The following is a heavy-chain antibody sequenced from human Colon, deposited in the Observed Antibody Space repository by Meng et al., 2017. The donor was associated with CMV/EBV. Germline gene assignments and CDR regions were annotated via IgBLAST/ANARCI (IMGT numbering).Heavy chain of an antibody. CDR3: AEVSTVVVSPSDFQD. V-gene: IGHV3-30*02. CDR1: GFGLSTSG. J-gene: IGHJ1*01. D-gene: IGHD2-2*01. CDR2: LRCDGKYK. Sequence: AGFGLSTSGMPWVRQGPGKGLEWVAFLRCDGKYKYYGDSEKGRFTITKNSSNNTLYLQMNSLRADDTAVYYCAEVSTVVVSPSDFQDWGQGTLVTVSS.